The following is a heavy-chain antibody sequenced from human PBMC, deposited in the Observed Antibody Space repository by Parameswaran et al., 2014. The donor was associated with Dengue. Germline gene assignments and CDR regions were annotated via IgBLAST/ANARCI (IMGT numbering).Heavy chain of an antibody. Sequence: WIRQPPGKGLEWIGSIYYSGSTYYNPSLKSRVTISVDTSKNQFSLKLSSVTAADTAVYYCARVARVYIDYWGQGTLVTVSS. V-gene: IGHV4-39*01. J-gene: IGHJ4*02. D-gene: IGHD3-10*01. CDR3: ARVARVYIDY. CDR2: IYYSGST.